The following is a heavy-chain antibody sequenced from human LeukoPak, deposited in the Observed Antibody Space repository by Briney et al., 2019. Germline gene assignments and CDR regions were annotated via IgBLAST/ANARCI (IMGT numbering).Heavy chain of an antibody. Sequence: ASVKVSCKASGGTFSSYAISWVRQAPGQGLEWMGEIIPIFGTANYAQKFQGRVTITADKSTSTAYMELSSLRSEDTAVYYCARVKTGTTFAAFDIWGQGTMVTVSS. J-gene: IGHJ3*02. CDR1: GGTFSSYA. CDR3: ARVKTGTTFAAFDI. CDR2: IIPIFGTA. V-gene: IGHV1-69*06. D-gene: IGHD1-14*01.